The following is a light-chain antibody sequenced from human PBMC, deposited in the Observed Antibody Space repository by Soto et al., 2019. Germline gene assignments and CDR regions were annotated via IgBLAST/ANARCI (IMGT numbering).Light chain of an antibody. CDR1: HSISIY. Sequence: DIQMTQSPSSLSASVGATVTISCRASHSISIYLNWYQQKVGKAPTLLIYAASTLHSGVPSRFSGGGSGTYFTLTINSVQPEDFASYFCQQSHSIPRTFGQGTKVEIK. J-gene: IGKJ1*01. CDR2: AAS. CDR3: QQSHSIPRT. V-gene: IGKV1-39*01.